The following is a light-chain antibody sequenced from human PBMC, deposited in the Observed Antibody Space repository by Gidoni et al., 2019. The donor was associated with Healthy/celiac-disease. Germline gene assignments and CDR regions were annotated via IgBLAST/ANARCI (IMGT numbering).Light chain of an antibody. CDR1: QSVSSY. Sequence: EIVLTQSPATLSLSPGETATLSCGASQSVSSYLAWYQQKPGQAPRLLIYDASNRATGIPARFSGSGSGTDFTLTISSLEPEDFAVYYCQQRSNWPTFGQGTKVEIK. J-gene: IGKJ1*01. CDR3: QQRSNWPT. CDR2: DAS. V-gene: IGKV3-11*01.